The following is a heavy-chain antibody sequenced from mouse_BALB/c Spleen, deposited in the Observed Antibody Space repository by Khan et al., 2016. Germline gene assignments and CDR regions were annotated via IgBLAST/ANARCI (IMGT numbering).Heavy chain of an antibody. D-gene: IGHD1-1*01. CDR1: GYSITSDYA. J-gene: IGHJ2*01. CDR2: LSYSGST. Sequence: EVQLQESGPGLVKPSQSLSLTCTVTGYSITSDYAWNWIRQFPGNKLEWMGYLSYSGSTSYNPSLKCRISVSRGTSQNRFFRQWDSVTTEDTATYYCARTYYGSNGYWGQGTTLTVSS. CDR3: ARTYYGSNGY. V-gene: IGHV3-2*02.